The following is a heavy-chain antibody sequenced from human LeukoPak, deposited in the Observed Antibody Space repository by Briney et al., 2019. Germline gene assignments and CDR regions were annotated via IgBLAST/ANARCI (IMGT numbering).Heavy chain of an antibody. J-gene: IGHJ5*02. CDR2: ISSTSGYI. CDR1: GFTFSIYS. D-gene: IGHD6-13*01. CDR3: AREAITAAWGNWCDP. Sequence: PGGSLRLSCAASGFTFSIYSLNWVRQAPGKGLEWVSSISSTSGYIYYADSVRGRLTISRDNSRNTLYLQMSSLRADDTAVYYCAREAITAAWGNWCDPWGQGTLVTVSS. V-gene: IGHV3-21*01.